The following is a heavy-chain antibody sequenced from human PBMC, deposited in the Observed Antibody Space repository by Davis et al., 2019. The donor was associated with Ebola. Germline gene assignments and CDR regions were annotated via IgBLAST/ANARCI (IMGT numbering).Heavy chain of an antibody. CDR3: ARPPYYYDSSGLDACDI. CDR1: GFTFSSYG. Sequence: GESLKISCAASGFTFSSYGMHWVRQAPGKGLEWVAVISYDGSNKYYADSVKGRFTISRDNSKNTLYLQMNSLRAEDTAVYYCARPPYYYDSSGLDACDIWGQGTMVTVSS. J-gene: IGHJ3*02. V-gene: IGHV3-30*03. CDR2: ISYDGSNK. D-gene: IGHD3-22*01.